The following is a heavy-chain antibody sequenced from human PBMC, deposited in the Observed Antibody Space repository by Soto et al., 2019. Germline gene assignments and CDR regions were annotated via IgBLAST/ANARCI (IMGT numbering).Heavy chain of an antibody. J-gene: IGHJ6*02. CDR1: GFTFSSYG. V-gene: IGHV3-30*18. Sequence: GGSLRLSCAASGFTFSSYGMHWVRQAPGKGLEWVAVISYDGSNKYYADSVKGRFTISRDNSKNTLYLQMNSLRAEDTAVYYCAKDTNYYDTWRRGLGYYGMDVWGQGTTVTVSS. CDR2: ISYDGSNK. CDR3: AKDTNYYDTWRRGLGYYGMDV. D-gene: IGHD3-22*01.